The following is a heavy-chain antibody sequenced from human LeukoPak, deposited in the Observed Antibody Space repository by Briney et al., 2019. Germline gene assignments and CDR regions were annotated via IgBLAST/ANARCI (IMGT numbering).Heavy chain of an antibody. Sequence: GGSLRLSCAASGFTFSSYSMNWVRQAPGKGLEWISYFSTRSGAISYADSVKGRFAIIRDNATNSLYLQMNSLRDEDTAVYYCARDQDYGFDYWGQGTLVTVSS. CDR3: ARDQDYGFDY. CDR1: GFTFSSYS. J-gene: IGHJ4*02. CDR2: FSTRSGAI. V-gene: IGHV3-48*02. D-gene: IGHD4-17*01.